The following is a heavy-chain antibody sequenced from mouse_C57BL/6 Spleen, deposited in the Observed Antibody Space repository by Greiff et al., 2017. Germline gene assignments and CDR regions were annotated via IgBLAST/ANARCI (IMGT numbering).Heavy chain of an antibody. CDR1: GFSLTSYG. D-gene: IGHD2-4*01. Sequence: QVQLQQSGPGLVQPSQSLSITCTVSGFSLTSYGVHWVRQSPGKGLEWLGAIWRGGSTDYNAAFMSRLSITKDNSKGQVFLKMNSLQADDTAIYYCAKREGDYDGAWFAYWGQGTLVTVSA. CDR3: AKREGDYDGAWFAY. CDR2: IWRGGST. J-gene: IGHJ3*01. V-gene: IGHV2-5*01.